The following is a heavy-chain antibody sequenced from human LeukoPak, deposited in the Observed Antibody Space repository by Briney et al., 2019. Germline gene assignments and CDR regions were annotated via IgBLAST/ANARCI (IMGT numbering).Heavy chain of an antibody. J-gene: IGHJ5*02. V-gene: IGHV4-59*12. D-gene: IGHD6-13*01. Sequence: PSETLSLTCTVSGGSISSYYWSWIRQPPGKGLEWIGYIYYSGSTNYNPSLKSRVTISVDTSKNQFSLKLSSVTAADTAVYYCARGYSSSWYLVSNWFDPWGQGTLVTVSS. CDR2: IYYSGST. CDR1: GGSISSYY. CDR3: ARGYSSSWYLVSNWFDP.